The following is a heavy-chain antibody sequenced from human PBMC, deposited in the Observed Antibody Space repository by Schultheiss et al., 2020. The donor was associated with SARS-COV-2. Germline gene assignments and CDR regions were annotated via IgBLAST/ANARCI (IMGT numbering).Heavy chain of an antibody. CDR3: ARDGTQLWSYYYYYYMDV. CDR2: IYYSGST. V-gene: IGHV4-59*01. D-gene: IGHD5-18*01. CDR1: GGSISSYY. J-gene: IGHJ6*03. Sequence: SETLSLTCTVSGGSISSYYWSWIRQPPGKGLEWIGSIYYSGSTYYNPSLKSRVTISVDTSKNQFSLKLNSVTAADTAVYYCARDGTQLWSYYYYYYMDVWGKGTTVTVSS.